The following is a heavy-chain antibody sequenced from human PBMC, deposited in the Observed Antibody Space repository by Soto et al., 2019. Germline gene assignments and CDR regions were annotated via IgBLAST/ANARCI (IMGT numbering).Heavy chain of an antibody. D-gene: IGHD4-17*01. CDR3: ARERGVFGDLYWGDAFDV. CDR1: GYTFTHYG. J-gene: IGHJ3*01. Sequence: AAVKVSCKASGYTFTHYGIDWVRQAPGQGLEWMGWISANNGKTKYSQNFKGRVTMTTDTSTSTAYMELRSLKSDDTALYYCARERGVFGDLYWGDAFDVWGQGTVVTVSS. V-gene: IGHV1-18*01. CDR2: ISANNGKT.